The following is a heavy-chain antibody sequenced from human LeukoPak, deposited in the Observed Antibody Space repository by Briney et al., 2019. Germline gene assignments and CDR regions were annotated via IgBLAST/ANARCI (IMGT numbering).Heavy chain of an antibody. Sequence: ASVKVSCKVSGYTLTELSMHWVRQAPGKGLEWMGGFDPEDGETIYAQKFQGRVTMTEDTSTDTAYMELSSLRSEDTAVYYCARVRNADFGVAAYYFDYWGQGTLVTVSS. CDR3: ARVRNADFGVAAYYFDY. V-gene: IGHV1-24*01. CDR1: GYTLTELS. CDR2: FDPEDGET. J-gene: IGHJ4*02. D-gene: IGHD3-3*01.